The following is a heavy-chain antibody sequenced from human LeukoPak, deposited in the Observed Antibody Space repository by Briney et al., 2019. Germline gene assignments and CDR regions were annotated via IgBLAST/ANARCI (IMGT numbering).Heavy chain of an antibody. Sequence: GGSLRLSCAASGFTFSNAWMSWVRQAPGKGLEWVGRIKSKTDGGTTDYAAPVKGRFTISRDDSKNTLYLQMNSLKTEDTAVYYCTTASPRGFWSGYYRNYYYYGMDVWGQGTTVTVSS. D-gene: IGHD3-3*01. V-gene: IGHV3-15*01. CDR2: IKSKTDGGTT. CDR1: GFTFSNAW. J-gene: IGHJ6*02. CDR3: TTASPRGFWSGYYRNYYYYGMDV.